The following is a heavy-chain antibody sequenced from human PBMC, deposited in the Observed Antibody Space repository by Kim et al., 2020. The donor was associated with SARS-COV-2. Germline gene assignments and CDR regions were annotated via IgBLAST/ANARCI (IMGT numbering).Heavy chain of an antibody. CDR2: ISGSSSYI. J-gene: IGHJ4*02. Sequence: LSLTCAASGSTFSSYSMNWVRQAPGKGLEWVSFISGSSSYIYYADSVRGRFTISRDNAKNSLYLQMNSLRAEDTAVYYCATEGYWGQGTLVTVSS. V-gene: IGHV3-21*01. CDR1: GSTFSSYS. CDR3: ATEGY.